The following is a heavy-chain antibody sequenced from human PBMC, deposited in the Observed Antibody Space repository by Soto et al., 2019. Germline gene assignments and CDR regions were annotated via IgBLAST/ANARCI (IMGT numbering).Heavy chain of an antibody. CDR1: VGPISSGNYY. Sequence: LSLTCTVSVGPISSGNYYWSWIRQTPGKGLEWIGYIYSTGSSYYNPSLRSRVSMSVDTSKSQFSLNLSSVIAADTAVYFCARGGIRLWLSGLGRFDPWGHGTLVTVSS. D-gene: IGHD2-21*01. CDR3: ARGGIRLWLSGLGRFDP. CDR2: IYSTGSS. J-gene: IGHJ5*02. V-gene: IGHV4-30-4*01.